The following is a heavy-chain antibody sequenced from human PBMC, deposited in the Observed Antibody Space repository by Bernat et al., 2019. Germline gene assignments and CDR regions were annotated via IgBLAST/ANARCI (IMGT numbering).Heavy chain of an antibody. Sequence: EVQLVETGGGLIQPGGSLRLSCAASGFSVSSSYMSWVRQAPGKGLEWVSIIYSGGNTYYAESVRGRITISRDKSKNTLYLQMNNLRADETAVYYCARERGTVYDAFDIWGQGTIVNVSS. CDR3: ARERGTVYDAFDI. J-gene: IGHJ3*02. CDR1: GFSVSSSY. D-gene: IGHD1-14*01. CDR2: IYSGGNT. V-gene: IGHV3-53*02.